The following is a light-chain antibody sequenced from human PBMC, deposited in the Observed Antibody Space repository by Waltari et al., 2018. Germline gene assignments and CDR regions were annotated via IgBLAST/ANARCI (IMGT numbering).Light chain of an antibody. CDR1: QSVGRS. CDR2: DAS. Sequence: EIVLTQSPGTLSLSPGERGTLSCRASQSVGRSLRWYQQKHGQAPRLLLYDASTRATGTPDRFSGGGSGTDFSLTISRLEPEDFAVYYCQMYVRLPVTFGQGTKVEI. J-gene: IGKJ1*01. CDR3: QMYVRLPVT. V-gene: IGKV3-20*01.